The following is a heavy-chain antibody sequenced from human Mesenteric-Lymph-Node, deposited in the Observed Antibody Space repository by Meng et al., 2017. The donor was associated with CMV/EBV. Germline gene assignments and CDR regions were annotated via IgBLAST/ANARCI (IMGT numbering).Heavy chain of an antibody. J-gene: IGHJ6*02. CDR1: GFTFNIYS. V-gene: IGHV3-48*04. CDR2: ISSISNTI. CDR3: ARVPKYYGMDV. Sequence: GEFLKSSCAASGFTFNIYSMFWVRPAPGKGRELVSFISSISNTIYYADSVKGRFTLSRDNAKNSLYLQINSLRAENTAVYYCARVPKYYGMDVWGQGTTVTVSS.